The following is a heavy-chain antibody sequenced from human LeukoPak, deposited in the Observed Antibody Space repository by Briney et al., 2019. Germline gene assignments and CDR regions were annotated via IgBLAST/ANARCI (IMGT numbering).Heavy chain of an antibody. J-gene: IGHJ4*02. CDR2: IYHSGST. Sequence: SQTLSLTCAVSGGSISSGGYSWSWIRQPPGKGLEWIGYIYHSGSTYYNPSLKSRVTISVDGSKNQFSLKLSSVTAADTAVYYCARADYYGSGATADYWGQGTLVTVSS. CDR1: GGSISSGGYS. D-gene: IGHD3-10*01. V-gene: IGHV4-30-2*01. CDR3: ARADYYGSGATADY.